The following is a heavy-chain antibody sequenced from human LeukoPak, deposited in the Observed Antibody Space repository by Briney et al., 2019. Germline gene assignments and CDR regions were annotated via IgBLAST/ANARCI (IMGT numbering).Heavy chain of an antibody. CDR2: INDSGST. J-gene: IGHJ4*02. CDR1: GGSFSGYY. V-gene: IGHV4-34*01. Sequence: PSETLSLTCAVYGGSFSGYYWSWIRQPPGKGLEWIGEINDSGSTNYNPSLKRRVAISVDTSKNQFSLKLSSVTAADTAVYYCARGLGDIVVVVAATYYFDYWGQGTLVTVSS. D-gene: IGHD2-15*01. CDR3: ARGLGDIVVVVAATYYFDY.